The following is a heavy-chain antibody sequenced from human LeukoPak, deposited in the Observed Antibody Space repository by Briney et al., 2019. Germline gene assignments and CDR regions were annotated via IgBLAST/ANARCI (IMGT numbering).Heavy chain of an antibody. CDR1: GFTFNSYA. CDR3: AKDLGRYRNNYFDY. D-gene: IGHD1-26*01. CDR2: ISGSGGGT. J-gene: IGHJ4*02. V-gene: IGHV3-23*01. Sequence: SGGSLRLSCAASGFTFNSYAMSWVRQAPEKGLGWVATISGSGGGTYYADSVKGRFTISRDDSKNTLYLQMNSLRAEDTAVYHCAKDLGRYRNNYFDYWGQGTLVTVSS.